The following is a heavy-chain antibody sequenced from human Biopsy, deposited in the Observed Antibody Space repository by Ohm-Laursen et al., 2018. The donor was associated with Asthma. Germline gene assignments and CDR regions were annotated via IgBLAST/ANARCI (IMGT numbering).Heavy chain of an antibody. J-gene: IGHJ6*02. CDR1: PGSFSGFF. V-gene: IGHV4-34*01. CDR2: TNERGVT. CDR3: ARGPELDV. Sequence: GTLSLTCDVYPGSFSGFFWTWIRQSPGKGLEWIGETNERGVTNNNPSLKSRVIISIDTYWNRVSLKLTSVTAADTAVYYCARGPELDVWGQGATVTVSS.